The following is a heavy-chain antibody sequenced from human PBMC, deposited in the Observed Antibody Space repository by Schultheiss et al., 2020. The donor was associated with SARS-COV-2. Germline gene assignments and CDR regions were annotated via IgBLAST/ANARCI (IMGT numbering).Heavy chain of an antibody. CDR2: IRSKANSYAT. Sequence: GGSLRLSCAASGFTFSGSAMHWVRQASGKGLEWVGRIRSKANSYATAYAASVKGRFTISRDDSKNTAYLQMNSLRAEDTAVYYCARGRDFWSGYHSHYYFDYWGQGTLVTVSS. CDR1: GFTFSGSA. CDR3: ARGRDFWSGYHSHYYFDY. J-gene: IGHJ4*02. D-gene: IGHD3-3*01. V-gene: IGHV3-73*01.